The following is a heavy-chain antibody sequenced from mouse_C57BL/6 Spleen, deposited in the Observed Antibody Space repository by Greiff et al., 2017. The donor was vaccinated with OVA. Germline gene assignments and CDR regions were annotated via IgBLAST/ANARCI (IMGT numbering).Heavy chain of an antibody. CDR3: ASVYFGDAMDY. CDR2: IYPGDGDT. V-gene: IGHV1-80*01. D-gene: IGHD2-1*01. J-gene: IGHJ4*01. CDR1: GYAFRSYW. Sequence: VQLQQPGAELVKPGASVKISCKASGYAFRSYWMNWVKQRPGKGLEWIGQIYPGDGDTNYNGKFKGKATLTADKSSSTAYMQLSSLTSEDSAVYFCASVYFGDAMDYWGQGTSVTVSS.